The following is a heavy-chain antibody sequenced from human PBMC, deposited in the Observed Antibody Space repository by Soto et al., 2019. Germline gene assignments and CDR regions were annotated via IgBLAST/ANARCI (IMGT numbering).Heavy chain of an antibody. J-gene: IGHJ3*02. CDR3: ARERITMILGAFDI. V-gene: IGHV3-33*01. D-gene: IGHD3-22*01. CDR1: GFTFSSYG. Sequence: QVQLVESGGGVVQPGRSLRLSCAASGFTFSSYGMHWVRQAPGKGLEWVAVIWYDGSNKYYADSVKGRFTISRDNSKNTLYLHMNSLSAEYTAVYYCARERITMILGAFDIWGQGTMVTVSS. CDR2: IWYDGSNK.